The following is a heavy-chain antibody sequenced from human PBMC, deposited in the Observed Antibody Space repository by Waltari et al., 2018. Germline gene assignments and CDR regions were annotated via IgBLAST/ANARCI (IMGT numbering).Heavy chain of an antibody. CDR1: GFTYSSSG. J-gene: IGHJ4*02. CDR3: ARATYSSGRGDFDY. V-gene: IGHV3-33*01. Sequence: QVQLVESGGGVVQPGWSLRLSCAASGFTYSSSGHHWVRQAPGKGLEWGAVIWYDGSNKYYADSVKGRFTISRDNSKNTLYLQMNSLRAEDTAVYYCARATYSSGRGDFDYWGQGTLVTVSS. CDR2: IWYDGSNK. D-gene: IGHD6-19*01.